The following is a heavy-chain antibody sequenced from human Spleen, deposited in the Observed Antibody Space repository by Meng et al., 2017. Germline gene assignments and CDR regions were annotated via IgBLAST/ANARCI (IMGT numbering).Heavy chain of an antibody. J-gene: IGHJ4*02. Sequence: GGSLRLSCAASGFNFNTYEMIWVRQAPGKGLEWVSYISDSGSSIYYADSVQGRFTISRDNAKDSLYLQMHSPRAEDTAVYYCARVQREYGSSSEEIDYRGQGTLVTVSS. CDR3: ARVQREYGSSSEEIDY. CDR1: GFNFNTYE. CDR2: ISDSGSSI. D-gene: IGHD6-6*01. V-gene: IGHV3-48*03.